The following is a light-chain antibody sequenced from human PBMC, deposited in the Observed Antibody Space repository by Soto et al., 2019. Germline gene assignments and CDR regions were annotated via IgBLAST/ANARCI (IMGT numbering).Light chain of an antibody. Sequence: EIVLTQSPGTLSLSPGERATLSCRASQSVSSSYLAWYQQKPGQAPRLLIYGASSRATGIPDRFSGSGSGTDFTLTISRLDPEDFAVYYCQQYGSSPLTFGQGTKVDI. J-gene: IGKJ1*01. CDR1: QSVSSSY. CDR3: QQYGSSPLT. V-gene: IGKV3-20*01. CDR2: GAS.